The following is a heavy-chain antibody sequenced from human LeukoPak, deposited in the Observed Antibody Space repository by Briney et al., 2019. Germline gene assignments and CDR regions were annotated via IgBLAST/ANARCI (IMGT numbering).Heavy chain of an antibody. Sequence: SETLSLTCTVSGGSISSNKYYWGWIRQPPGKGLEWIGSIYYSGSTYYNPSLKSRVTISVDTSKNQFSLKLSSVTAADTAVYYCATPYSGGYHGLDIWGQGIMVTVSS. CDR1: GGSISSNKYY. J-gene: IGHJ3*02. CDR2: IYYSGST. CDR3: ATPYSGGYHGLDI. V-gene: IGHV4-39*01. D-gene: IGHD1-26*01.